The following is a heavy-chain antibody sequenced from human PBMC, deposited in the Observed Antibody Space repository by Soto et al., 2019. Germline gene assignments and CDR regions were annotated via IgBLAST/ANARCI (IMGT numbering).Heavy chain of an antibody. V-gene: IGHV4-30-4*01. CDR3: ARENSPCIAAAGTVY. Sequence: PSEALSLTCTVSGGSISSGDYYWSWIRQPPGKGLEWIGYIYYSGSTYYNPSLKSRVAISVDTSKNQFSLRLSSVTAADTAVYYCARENSPCIAAAGTVYWGPGTLVTVSS. D-gene: IGHD6-13*01. J-gene: IGHJ4*02. CDR1: GGSISSGDYY. CDR2: IYYSGST.